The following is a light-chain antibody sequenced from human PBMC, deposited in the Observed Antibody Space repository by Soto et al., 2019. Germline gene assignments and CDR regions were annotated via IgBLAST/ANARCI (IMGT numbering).Light chain of an antibody. J-gene: IGLJ3*02. V-gene: IGLV1-44*01. CDR2: SND. Sequence: QSVLTQPPSASGTPGQRVTISCSGSSSNIGSNTVNWYQQLPGTAPKLLIYSNDQRPSGVPDRFSGSKSGTSVSLAISGLHTEYEADYYCAAWDDSLSGWVIGGGTKLTVL. CDR1: SSNIGSNT. CDR3: AAWDDSLSGWV.